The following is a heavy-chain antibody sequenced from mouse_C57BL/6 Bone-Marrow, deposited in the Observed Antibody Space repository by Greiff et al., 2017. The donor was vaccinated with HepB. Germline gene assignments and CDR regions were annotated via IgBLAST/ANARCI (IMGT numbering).Heavy chain of an antibody. V-gene: IGHV1-55*01. CDR3: AREGWLLRGFDY. CDR1: GYTFTSYW. Sequence: QVQLQQSGAELVKPGASVKMSCKASGYTFTSYWITWVKQRPGQGLEWIGDIYPGSGSTNYNEKFKSKATLTVDTSSSTAYMQLSSLTSEDSAVYYCAREGWLLRGFDYWGQGTTLTVSS. D-gene: IGHD2-3*01. CDR2: IYPGSGST. J-gene: IGHJ2*01.